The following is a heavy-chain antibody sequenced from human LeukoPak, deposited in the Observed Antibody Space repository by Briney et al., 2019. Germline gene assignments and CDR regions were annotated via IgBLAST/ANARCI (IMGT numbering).Heavy chain of an antibody. Sequence: GGSLRLSCAASGISFSSYSMNWVRQAPGKGLEWVSSISSSSSYIYYADSVKGRFTISRDNAKNSLYLQMNRLRAEDTAVYYCARAGDSLFDYWGQGTLVTVSS. CDR3: ARAGDSLFDY. CDR2: ISSSSSYI. CDR1: GISFSSYS. V-gene: IGHV3-21*01. J-gene: IGHJ4*02. D-gene: IGHD3-22*01.